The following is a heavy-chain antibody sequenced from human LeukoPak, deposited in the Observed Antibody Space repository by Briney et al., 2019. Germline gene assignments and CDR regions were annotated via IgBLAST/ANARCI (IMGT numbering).Heavy chain of an antibody. Sequence: PGRSLRLSCAASGFTFSSYAMHWVRQAPGKGLEWVAVISYDGSKKYHADSVKGRFTISRDNSNKMQYLEMDSLRADDTAVYYCARGGDFWSGYKTHEYGLDVWGQGTTVTASS. V-gene: IGHV3-30-3*01. D-gene: IGHD3-3*01. J-gene: IGHJ6*02. CDR1: GFTFSSYA. CDR2: ISYDGSKK. CDR3: ARGGDFWSGYKTHEYGLDV.